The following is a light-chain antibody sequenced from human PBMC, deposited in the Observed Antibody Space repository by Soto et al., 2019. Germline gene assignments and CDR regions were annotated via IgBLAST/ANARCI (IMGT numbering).Light chain of an antibody. CDR1: QGISSW. V-gene: IGKV1D-16*01. CDR2: AAS. CDR3: QQHQTYST. Sequence: DIQITQSPSSFSSSVVERFTITFRASQGISSWLAWYQQKPGKAPKLLIYAASSLQTGVPSRFSGSGSGTEFTLTISSLQPDEFATYYCQQHQTYSTFGQGTKVDNK. J-gene: IGKJ1*01.